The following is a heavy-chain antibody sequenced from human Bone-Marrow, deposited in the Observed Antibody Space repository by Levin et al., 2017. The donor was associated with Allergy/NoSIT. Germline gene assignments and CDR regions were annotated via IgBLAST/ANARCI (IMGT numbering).Heavy chain of an antibody. CDR3: ATSPTSANHFYYGLDL. V-gene: IGHV1-8*01. J-gene: IGHJ6*02. Sequence: GGSLRLSCKAYGYTFTDFDINWVRQGSGQGLEWMGWMNPSIGKTGSAQKFQGRVTMTSDNSIDTAYMELDSLTSDDTAVYYCATSPTSANHFYYGLDLWGRGTTVTVSS. CDR1: GYTFTDFD. D-gene: IGHD1-14*01. CDR2: MNPSIGKT.